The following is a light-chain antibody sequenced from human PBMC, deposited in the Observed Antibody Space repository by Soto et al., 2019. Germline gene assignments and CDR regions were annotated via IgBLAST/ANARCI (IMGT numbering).Light chain of an antibody. CDR3: QEYNYWPSLT. CDR2: EAS. V-gene: IGKV3-15*01. Sequence: EIVMTQSPATLSVSPGERATLSCRASQSVSSDLAWYQQKPGQAPRLLIYEASTRATGIPARFSGSGSGTEFNLTISSLQSEDLAVYYCQEYNYWPSLTFGGGTKVEIK. CDR1: QSVSSD. J-gene: IGKJ4*01.